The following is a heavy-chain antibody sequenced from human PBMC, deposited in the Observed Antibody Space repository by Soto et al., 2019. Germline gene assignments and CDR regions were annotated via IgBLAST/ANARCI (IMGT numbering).Heavy chain of an antibody. CDR2: INHSGST. V-gene: IGHV4-34*01. CDR1: GGSFSGYY. CDR3: AREVAGRAVAKYFQH. Sequence: SETLSLTCAVYGGSFSGYYWSWIRQPPGKGLEWIGEINHSGSTNYNPSLKSRVTISVDTSKNQFSLKLSSVTAADTAVYYCAREVAGRAVAKYFQHWGQGTLVTVSS. D-gene: IGHD6-19*01. J-gene: IGHJ1*01.